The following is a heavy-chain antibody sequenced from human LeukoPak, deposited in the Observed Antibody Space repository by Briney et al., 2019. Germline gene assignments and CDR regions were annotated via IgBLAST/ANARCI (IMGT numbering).Heavy chain of an antibody. Sequence: GESLKISCKGSGYSFTSYWIGWVRQMPGKGLEWMGIIYPGDSDTRYSPSFQGQVTISADKSISTAYLQWSSLKASDTAMHYCASATNRLAGYSQSAAFDIWGQGTMVTVSS. CDR2: IYPGDSDT. D-gene: IGHD3-9*01. CDR3: ASATNRLAGYSQSAAFDI. CDR1: GYSFTSYW. J-gene: IGHJ3*02. V-gene: IGHV5-51*01.